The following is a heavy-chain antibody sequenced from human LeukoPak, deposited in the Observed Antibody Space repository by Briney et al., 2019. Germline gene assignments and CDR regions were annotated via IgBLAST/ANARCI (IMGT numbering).Heavy chain of an antibody. CDR3: ARGTGSLFY. CDR2: VFTSGNT. J-gene: IGHJ4*01. D-gene: IGHD3-10*01. Sequence: SETLSLTCSVSDDSITMYYWTWIRQPAGKALEWIGHVFTSGNTNYNPSLKGRVTISIETSKSQFSLNLNSVTAADTAVYYCARGTGSLFYWGHGILVTVSS. CDR1: DDSITMYY. V-gene: IGHV4-4*07.